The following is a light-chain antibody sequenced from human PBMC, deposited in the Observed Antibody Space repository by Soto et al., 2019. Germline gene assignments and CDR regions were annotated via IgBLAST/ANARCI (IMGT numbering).Light chain of an antibody. CDR2: DAS. Sequence: ETVLTQSPATLSLSTGERATLSCRASQTINYYLAWYQQKPGQAPRLLIYDASTRATGIPARFSGSGSGTDFTLTISSLEPEDFAVYYCQQRGDWPPITFGQGKRLEIK. CDR3: QQRGDWPPIT. CDR1: QTINYY. V-gene: IGKV3-11*01. J-gene: IGKJ5*01.